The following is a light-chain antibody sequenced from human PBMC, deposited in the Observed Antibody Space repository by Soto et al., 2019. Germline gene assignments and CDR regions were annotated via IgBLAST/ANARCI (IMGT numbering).Light chain of an antibody. CDR3: QQSYTTPRT. J-gene: IGKJ1*01. Sequence: DIQMTQSPSSLSASVGDTLALTCRASQAIGGYLNWYQQKPGRAPKLLIFATSSLQSGVPSRFSGSRSGTDFALTISSLQPEDFAPYDCQQSYTTPRTCGQGTKVEIK. CDR2: ATS. CDR1: QAIGGY. V-gene: IGKV1-39*01.